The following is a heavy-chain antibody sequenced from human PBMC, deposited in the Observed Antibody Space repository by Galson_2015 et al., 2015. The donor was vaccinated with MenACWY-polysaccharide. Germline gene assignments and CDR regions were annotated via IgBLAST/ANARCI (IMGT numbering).Heavy chain of an antibody. D-gene: IGHD6-19*01. CDR3: ASQGIAVAGVIDY. Sequence: CAISGDSVSSHTAAWNWIKQSPSRGLERLGRTYYRSKWYKYYAASVKSRITINVDTSKNQFSLQLTSVTPEDTAMYYCASQGIAVAGVIDYWGQGILVTVSS. J-gene: IGHJ4*02. V-gene: IGHV6-1*01. CDR1: GDSVSSHTAA. CDR2: TYYRSKWYK.